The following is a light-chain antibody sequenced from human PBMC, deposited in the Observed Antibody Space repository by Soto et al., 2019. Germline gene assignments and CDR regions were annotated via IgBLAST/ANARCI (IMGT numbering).Light chain of an antibody. CDR3: SSYTSSSTLL. V-gene: IGLV2-14*01. CDR1: SSDVGAYNY. Sequence: QSVLTQPASVSGSPGQSITISCTGTSSDVGAYNYVSWYQHHPGKAPKLLIYEVSNRPSGISSRFSGSKSGNTASLTISGLQAEDEADYYCSSYTSSSTLLFGGGTKVTVL. CDR2: EVS. J-gene: IGLJ2*01.